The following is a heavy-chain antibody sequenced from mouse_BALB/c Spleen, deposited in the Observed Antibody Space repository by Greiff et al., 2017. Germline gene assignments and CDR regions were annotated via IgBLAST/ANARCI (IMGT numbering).Heavy chain of an antibody. D-gene: IGHD1-1*01. J-gene: IGHJ2*01. V-gene: IGHV1-69*02. CDR2: IDPSDSYT. CDR3: ARSFITTVVPFDY. Sequence: QVQLQQPGAELVKPGASVKLSCKASGYTFTSYWRHWVKQRPGQGLEWIGEIDPSDSYTNYNQKFKGKATLTVDKSSSTAYMQLSSLTSEDSAVYYCARSFITTVVPFDYWGQGTTLTVSS. CDR1: GYTFTSYW.